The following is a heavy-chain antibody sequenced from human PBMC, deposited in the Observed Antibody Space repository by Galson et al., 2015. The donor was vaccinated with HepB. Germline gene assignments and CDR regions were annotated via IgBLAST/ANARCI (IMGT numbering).Heavy chain of an antibody. CDR2: TYYRSKWYN. V-gene: IGHV6-1*01. CDR1: GDSVSSNSAA. D-gene: IGHD6-19*01. J-gene: IGHJ4*02. Sequence: CAISGDSVSSNSAAWNWIRQSPSRGLEWLGRTYYRSKWYNDYAVSVKSRIIINADTSKNQFSLQLNSVTPEDTAVYYCARDGKKWLDGTFDYWGQGTLVTVSS. CDR3: ARDGKKWLDGTFDY.